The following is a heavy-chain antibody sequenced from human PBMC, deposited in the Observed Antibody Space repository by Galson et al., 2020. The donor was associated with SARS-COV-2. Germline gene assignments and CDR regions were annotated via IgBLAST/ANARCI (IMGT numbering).Heavy chain of an antibody. D-gene: IGHD6-19*01. V-gene: IGHV2-70*11. CDR2: IDWDDDK. CDR1: GFSLSTSGMC. Sequence: VSGPTLVKPTQTLTLNCTFSGFSLSTSGMCVSWIRQPPGKALEWLARIDWDDDKYYSTSLKTRLTISKDTSKNQVVLTMTNMDPVDTATYYCARIQEAGYSSGWGMDYWGQGTLVTVSS. J-gene: IGHJ4*02. CDR3: ARIQEAGYSSGWGMDY.